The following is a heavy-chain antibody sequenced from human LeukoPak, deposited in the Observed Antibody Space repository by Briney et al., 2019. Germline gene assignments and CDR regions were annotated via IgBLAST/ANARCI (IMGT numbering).Heavy chain of an antibody. D-gene: IGHD3-10*01. V-gene: IGHV4-30-2*01. CDR1: GGSISSGGYS. CDR3: ARAPYVAYYYGSGSCPDY. J-gene: IGHJ4*02. Sequence: SETLSLTCAVSGGSISSGGYSWSWIRQPPGKGLEWIGDIYHSGSTYYNPSLKSRATISVDRSKNQFSLKLSSVTAADTAVYYCARAPYVAYYYGSGSCPDYWGQGTLVTVSS. CDR2: IYHSGST.